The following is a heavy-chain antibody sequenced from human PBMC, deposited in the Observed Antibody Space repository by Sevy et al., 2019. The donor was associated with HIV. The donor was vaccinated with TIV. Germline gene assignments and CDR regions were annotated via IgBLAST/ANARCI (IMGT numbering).Heavy chain of an antibody. J-gene: IGHJ4*02. D-gene: IGHD6-19*01. CDR2: ISGSGGST. V-gene: IGHV3-23*01. Sequence: GGSLRLPCAASGFTFSSYAMSWVRQAPGKGLEWVSAISGSGGSTYYADSVKGRFTISRDNSKNTLYLQMNSLRAEDTAVYYCAKGGNSSGWHPHDYWGQGTLVTVSS. CDR1: GFTFSSYA. CDR3: AKGGNSSGWHPHDY.